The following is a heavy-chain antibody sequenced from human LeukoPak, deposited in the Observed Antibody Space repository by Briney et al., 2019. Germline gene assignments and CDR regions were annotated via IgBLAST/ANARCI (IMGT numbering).Heavy chain of an antibody. CDR2: INTSGGST. J-gene: IGHJ4*02. V-gene: IGHV1-46*01. Sequence: YMDWVRQAPGEGVEGMGVINTSGGSTMYAQKFKGRITMNRDRYRRTVYMELSSLRSEDTAVYYCARVYSGSYPDYWGQGTLVTVSS. D-gene: IGHD1-26*01. CDR1: Y. CDR3: ARVYSGSYPDY.